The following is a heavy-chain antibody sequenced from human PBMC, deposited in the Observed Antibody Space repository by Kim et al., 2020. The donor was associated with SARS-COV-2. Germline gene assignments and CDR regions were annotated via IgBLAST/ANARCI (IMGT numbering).Heavy chain of an antibody. CDR2: INRDGSGQ. J-gene: IGHJ4*02. Sequence: GGSLRLSCSASGFTFSSSWMTWVRQAPGKGLAWVGNINRDGSGQNYVGSLRGRFTISRDNTRNSLYLQMESLRAEDTAVYYCTTKNYLGQGTLVTVSS. CDR3: TTKNY. V-gene: IGHV3-7*01. CDR1: GFTFSSSW.